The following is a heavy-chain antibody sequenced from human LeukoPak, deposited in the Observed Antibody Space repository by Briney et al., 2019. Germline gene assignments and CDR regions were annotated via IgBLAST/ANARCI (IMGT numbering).Heavy chain of an antibody. CDR2: INHSGST. CDR1: GGSISSYY. J-gene: IGHJ4*02. V-gene: IGHV4-34*01. D-gene: IGHD2-21*02. CDR3: ARAPWRTRSDWLLEEDY. Sequence: PSETLSLTCTVSGGSISSYYWSWIRQPPGKGLEWIGEINHSGSTNYNPSLKSRVTISVDTSKNQFSLKPTSVTAADTAVYYCARAPWRTRSDWLLEEDYWGQGTLVTVSS.